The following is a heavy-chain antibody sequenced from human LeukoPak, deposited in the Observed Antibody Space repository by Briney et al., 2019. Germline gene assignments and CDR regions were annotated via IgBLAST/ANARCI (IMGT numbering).Heavy chain of an antibody. J-gene: IGHJ4*02. CDR3: ARLISARIDY. D-gene: IGHD2/OR15-2a*01. CDR1: GGSISSSSYS. CDR2: IYYSGST. V-gene: IGHV4-39*01. Sequence: PETLCLTCTVSGGSISSSSYSWGWIRQPPGKGLEWIGNIYYSGSTYYNPSLKSRLTISVDTSKNQFSLKLSSVTAADTAVYYCARLISARIDYWGQGTLVTVSS.